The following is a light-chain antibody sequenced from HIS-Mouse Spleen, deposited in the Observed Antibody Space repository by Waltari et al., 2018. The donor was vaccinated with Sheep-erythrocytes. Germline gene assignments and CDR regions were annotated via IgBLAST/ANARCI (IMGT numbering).Light chain of an antibody. CDR1: SSDVGGYNY. Sequence: QSALTQPRSVSGSPGPSVTISCTGTSSDVGGYNYLPWYQQHPGKAPKLMIYDVSKRPSGVPDRFSGSKSGNTASLTISGLQAEDEADYYCCSYAGSYNHVFATGTKVTVL. V-gene: IGLV2-11*01. J-gene: IGLJ1*01. CDR3: CSYAGSYNHV. CDR2: DVS.